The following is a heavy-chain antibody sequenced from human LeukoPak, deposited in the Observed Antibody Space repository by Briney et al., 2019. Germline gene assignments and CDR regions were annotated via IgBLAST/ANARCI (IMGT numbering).Heavy chain of an antibody. V-gene: IGHV3-11*01. D-gene: IGHD3-22*01. J-gene: IGHJ4*02. CDR3: ARDRDYYDSSALRY. CDR1: GFTFSDYY. Sequence: GGSLRLSCEASGFTFSDYYMSWIRQAPGKGLEWVSSISSSGSTIYYADSVKGRFTISRDNAKNSLYLQMNSLRAEDTAVYYCARDRDYYDSSALRYWGQGTLVTVSS. CDR2: ISSSGSTI.